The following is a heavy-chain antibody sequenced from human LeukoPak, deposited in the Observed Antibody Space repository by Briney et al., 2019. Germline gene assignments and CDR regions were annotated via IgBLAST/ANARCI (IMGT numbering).Heavy chain of an antibody. CDR2: ITGSSNYI. CDR1: GFTFSSYT. V-gene: IGHV3-21*01. J-gene: IGHJ3*02. CDR3: ARSPFGAFDI. Sequence: PGGSLRLSCEASGFTFSSYTMHWVRQAPGKGLEWVSSITGSSNYIYYGDSMKGRFTISRDNAGNSVYLQMNSLRAEDTAVYYCARSPFGAFDIWGQGTMVTVSS. D-gene: IGHD3-10*01.